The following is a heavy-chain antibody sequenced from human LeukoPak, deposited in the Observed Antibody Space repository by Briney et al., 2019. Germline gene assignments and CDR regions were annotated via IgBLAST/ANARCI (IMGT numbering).Heavy chain of an antibody. V-gene: IGHV1-2*06. CDR1: GYTFTGYY. Sequence: GASVTVSCKASGYTFTGYYMHWVRQAPGQGLEWMGRINPNSGGTNYAQKFQGRVTMTRDTSISTAYMELSRLRSDDTAVYYCARGGTIPYYYYYVDVWGKGTTVTVSS. D-gene: IGHD3-16*01. CDR2: INPNSGGT. CDR3: ARGGTIPYYYYYVDV. J-gene: IGHJ6*03.